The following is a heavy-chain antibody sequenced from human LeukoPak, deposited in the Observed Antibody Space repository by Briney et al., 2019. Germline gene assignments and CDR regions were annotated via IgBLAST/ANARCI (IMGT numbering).Heavy chain of an antibody. D-gene: IGHD3-9*01. CDR2: ISSSSSYI. J-gene: IGHJ4*02. CDR1: GFTFSSYS. V-gene: IGHV3-21*01. Sequence: PGGSLRLSCAASGFTFSSYSMNWVRQAPGKGLEWVSSISSSSSYIYYADSVKGRFTISRDNAKNSLYLQMNCLRAEDTAVYYCAREPRRVDFDWLFHTGDLDYWGQGTLVTVSS. CDR3: AREPRRVDFDWLFHTGDLDY.